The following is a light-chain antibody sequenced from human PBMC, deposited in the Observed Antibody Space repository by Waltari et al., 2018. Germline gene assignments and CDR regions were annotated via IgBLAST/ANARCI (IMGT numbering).Light chain of an antibody. CDR1: QRLLHSDRKTY. CDR2: VLF. J-gene: IGKJ1*01. CDR3: MQSIQFPRT. V-gene: IGKV2D-29*01. Sequence: DIVMTQTPLSLSVTPGQPASISCRSSQRLLHSDRKTYLSWFLQKAGQPPRLLIYVLFNRFPGVPDRFSGSGSGTDFTLRISRVEPEDVGVYYCMQSIQFPRTFGQGTKVDIK.